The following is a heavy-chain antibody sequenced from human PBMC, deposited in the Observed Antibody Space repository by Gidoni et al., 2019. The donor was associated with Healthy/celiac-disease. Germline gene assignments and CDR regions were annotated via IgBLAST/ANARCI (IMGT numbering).Heavy chain of an antibody. CDR3: AKGVVRGVIITAFDY. J-gene: IGHJ4*02. D-gene: IGHD3-10*01. Sequence: EVQLLESGGGLVQPGGSLRLSCAASGFHFSSYAMGWVRHAPGKGLEGVSAISGSGGSKYSADSVKGRFTISRDNSKNTLYLQMNSLRAEDTAVYYCAKGVVRGVIITAFDYWGQGTLVTVSS. CDR1: GFHFSSYA. V-gene: IGHV3-23*01. CDR2: ISGSGGSK.